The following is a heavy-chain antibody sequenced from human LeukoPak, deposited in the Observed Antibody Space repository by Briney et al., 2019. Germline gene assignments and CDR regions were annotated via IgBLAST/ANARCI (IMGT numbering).Heavy chain of an antibody. CDR1: GFTFSSYG. J-gene: IGHJ5*02. CDR2: ISYDGSNK. CDR3: AKSFYGDYLNWFDP. V-gene: IGHV3-30*18. D-gene: IGHD4-17*01. Sequence: GRSLRLSCAASGFTFSSYGMHWVRQAPGKGLEWVAVISYDGSNKYYADSVKGRFTISRDNSKNTLYLQMNSLRAEDTAVYYCAKSFYGDYLNWFDPWGQGTLVTVSS.